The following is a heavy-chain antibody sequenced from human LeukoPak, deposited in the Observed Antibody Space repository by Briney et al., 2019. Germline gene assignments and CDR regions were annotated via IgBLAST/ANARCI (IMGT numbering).Heavy chain of an antibody. Sequence: GGSLRLSCAASGFTFSSYWMSWVRQAPGKGLEWVANIKQDGSEKYYVDSVKGRFTISRDNSKNTLYLQMNSLRAEDTAVYYCARDSGHIVATIHFDYWGQGTLVTVSS. V-gene: IGHV3-7*01. CDR1: GFTFSSYW. CDR3: ARDSGHIVATIHFDY. CDR2: IKQDGSEK. D-gene: IGHD5-12*01. J-gene: IGHJ4*02.